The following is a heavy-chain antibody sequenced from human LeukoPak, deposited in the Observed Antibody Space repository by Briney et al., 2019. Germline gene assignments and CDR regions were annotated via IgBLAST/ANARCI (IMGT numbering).Heavy chain of an antibody. Sequence: GGSLRLSCAASGFTFSSYSMHWVRQAPGKGLEWVAVISYDGSNKYYADSVKGRFTISRDNSKNTLYLQMNSLRAEDTAVYYCAKSGEIVVVVAATTPPRYWGQGTLVTVSS. V-gene: IGHV3-30*18. CDR2: ISYDGSNK. CDR1: GFTFSSYS. J-gene: IGHJ4*02. D-gene: IGHD2-15*01. CDR3: AKSGEIVVVVAATTPPRY.